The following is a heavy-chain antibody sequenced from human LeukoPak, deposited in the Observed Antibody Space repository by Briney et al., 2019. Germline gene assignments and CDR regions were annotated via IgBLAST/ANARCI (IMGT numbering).Heavy chain of an antibody. CDR3: AKHIVLGGEDY. Sequence: HPGGSLRLSCAASGFTFSNYAMNWVRQAPGKGLEWVLGISGSGSSTYYADSVKGRFTISRDNSKSTLYLQMNSLRAEDTAVYYCAKHIVLGGEDYWGQGTLVTVSS. CDR2: ISGSGSST. V-gene: IGHV3-23*01. J-gene: IGHJ4*02. D-gene: IGHD2-21*01. CDR1: GFTFSNYA.